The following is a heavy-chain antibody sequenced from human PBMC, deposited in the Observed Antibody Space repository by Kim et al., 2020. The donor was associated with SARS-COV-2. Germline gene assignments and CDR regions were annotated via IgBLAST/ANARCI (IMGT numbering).Heavy chain of an antibody. Sequence: SFTISRDDSKNTLYLQMNSLKTEDTAVYYCTTDPRYIVVVPAAGAYYFDYWGQGTLVTVSS. CDR3: TTDPRYIVVVPAAGAYYFDY. V-gene: IGHV3-15*01. J-gene: IGHJ4*02. D-gene: IGHD2-2*01.